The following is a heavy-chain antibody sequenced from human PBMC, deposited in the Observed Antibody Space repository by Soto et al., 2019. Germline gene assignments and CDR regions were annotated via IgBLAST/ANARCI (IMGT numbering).Heavy chain of an antibody. D-gene: IGHD2-15*01. CDR2: MSHDGSST. Sequence: QVQLVDSGGGVVQPGRSLRLSCTTSGFLFNTYAMHWVRQAPGKGLEWVAVMSHDGSSTYYADSVKGRFTISRDNAKNSLYLQMNSLRAEDTAVYYCARVRLLYFDLWGRGTLVTVSS. CDR3: ARVRLLYFDL. V-gene: IGHV3-30-3*01. CDR1: GFLFNTYA. J-gene: IGHJ2*01.